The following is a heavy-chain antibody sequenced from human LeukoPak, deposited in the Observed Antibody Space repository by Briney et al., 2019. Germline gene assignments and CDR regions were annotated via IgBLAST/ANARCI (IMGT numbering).Heavy chain of an antibody. Sequence: GGSLRLSCAASGFTFTSYSMNWVRQAPGKGLEWVSSISTTSTYIYYADSVKGRFTISRDNAKNSLYLQMNSLRAEDTAVYYCARRATTERGHSYGLDYWGQGTLVTVSS. CDR3: ARRATTERGHSYGLDY. J-gene: IGHJ4*02. CDR2: ISTTSTYI. V-gene: IGHV3-21*01. D-gene: IGHD5-18*01. CDR1: GFTFTSYS.